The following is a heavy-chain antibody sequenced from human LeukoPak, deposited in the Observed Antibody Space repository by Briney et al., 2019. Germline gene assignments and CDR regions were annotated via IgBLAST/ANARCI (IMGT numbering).Heavy chain of an antibody. CDR1: GGTFSSYA. CDR2: IIPILGIA. J-gene: IGHJ6*02. V-gene: IGHV1-69*04. CDR3: ARDGIAAAGTYYYYYGMDV. D-gene: IGHD6-13*01. Sequence: ASVKVSCKASGGTFSSYAISWVRQAPGQGLEWMGRIIPILGIANYAQKFQGRVTITADKSTSTAYMELSSLRSEDTAVYYCARDGIAAAGTYYYYYGMDVWGQGTTVTVSS.